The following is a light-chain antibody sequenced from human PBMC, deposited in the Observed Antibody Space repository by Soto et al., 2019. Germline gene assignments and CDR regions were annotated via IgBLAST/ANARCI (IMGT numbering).Light chain of an antibody. CDR2: KAS. J-gene: IGKJ1*01. Sequence: DIKMTQSHSTLSGTVGDRVTITCRASQSISSWLAWYQQKPGKAPKLLIYKASTLTSGVPSRFSGSVSGTEFTLTISSLQPDDFATYYCLQDYTYPWTFGQGTTVDI. V-gene: IGKV1-5*03. CDR3: LQDYTYPWT. CDR1: QSISSW.